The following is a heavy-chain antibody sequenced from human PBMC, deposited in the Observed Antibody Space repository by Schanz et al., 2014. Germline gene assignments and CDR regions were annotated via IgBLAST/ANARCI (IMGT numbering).Heavy chain of an antibody. CDR1: GDTLSSYG. CDR2: IIPNLGSA. V-gene: IGHV1-69*04. CDR3: ARVNTIFGVVILGWLDP. J-gene: IGHJ5*02. D-gene: IGHD3-3*01. Sequence: QVQLVQSGAEVKKPGSSVTVSCKASGDTLSSYGISWVRQAPGQGLEWMGSIIPNLGSANYAQKFQGRVTITADKSASTVYMELSSLRSEDTAIYDCARVNTIFGVVILGWLDPWGQGTLVTVSS.